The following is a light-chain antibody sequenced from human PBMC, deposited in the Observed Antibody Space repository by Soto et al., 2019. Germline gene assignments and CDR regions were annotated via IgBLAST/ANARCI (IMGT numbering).Light chain of an antibody. CDR1: QAVISSY. CDR2: GVS. J-gene: IGKJ2*01. CDR3: QQYGVPPFN. Sequence: EIVLTLSPGALSLSPGEGATLSCRASQAVISSYLAWYQQKPGQAPRLLMYGVSSRPTGISDRFSGSGSGTEFTLTITRLEPEDFALYYCQQYGVPPFNFGQGTKLQIK. V-gene: IGKV3-20*01.